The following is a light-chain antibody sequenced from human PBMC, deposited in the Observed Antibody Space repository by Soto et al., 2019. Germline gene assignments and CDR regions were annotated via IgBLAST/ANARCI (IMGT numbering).Light chain of an antibody. CDR1: QSVSSY. J-gene: IGKJ1*01. V-gene: IGKV3-11*01. Sequence: IVLTHSPATLSLSPGDRATLSCRASQSVSSYFAWYQQKPGQAPRLLIYDASNRATGIPARFSGSGSGTDFTLTISSLEPEDFAGYYCQQRSNFPLTFGQGTKVDIK. CDR3: QQRSNFPLT. CDR2: DAS.